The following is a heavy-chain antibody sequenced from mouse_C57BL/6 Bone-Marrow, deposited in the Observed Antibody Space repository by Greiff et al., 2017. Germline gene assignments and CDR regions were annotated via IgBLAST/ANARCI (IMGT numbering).Heavy chain of an antibody. Sequence: VQLQQSGPELVKPGASVKISCKASGYAFSSSWMNWVKQRPGHGLEWIGRIYPGDGDTNYNGKFKGKATLTADTSSSTAYMQLRSLTSDDSAVYFCARELRRRMDYWGQGTSVTVSS. CDR2: IYPGDGDT. J-gene: IGHJ4*01. D-gene: IGHD3-2*02. V-gene: IGHV1-82*01. CDR3: ARELRRRMDY. CDR1: GYAFSSSW.